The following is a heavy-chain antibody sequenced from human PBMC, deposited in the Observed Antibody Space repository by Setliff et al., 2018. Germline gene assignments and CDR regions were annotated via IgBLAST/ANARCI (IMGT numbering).Heavy chain of an antibody. D-gene: IGHD3-3*01. CDR2: IYYSGSTS. CDR3: ARMSGFQYIDV. Sequence: SETLSLTCTVSGGSISGYYWSWIRQHPGKGLEWIGYIYYSGSTSYYNPSLKSRLTISVDTWENEVSLKLSSVTAADTAVYYCARMSGFQYIDVWGKGTTVTVSS. V-gene: IGHV4-59*08. J-gene: IGHJ6*03. CDR1: GGSISGYY.